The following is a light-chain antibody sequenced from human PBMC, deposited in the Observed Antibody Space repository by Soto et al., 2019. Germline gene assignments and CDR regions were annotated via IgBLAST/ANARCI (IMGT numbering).Light chain of an antibody. Sequence: QSAVTQPASVSGSPGQSITISCTGTSSDVGGYNYVSWYQQHPDKAPKLLTFDVRSRPSGISNRFSGSKSGNTASLTISGLQAADGADYYCSSYTTSGALVFGGGTKLTVL. CDR1: SSDVGGYNY. V-gene: IGLV2-14*03. CDR2: DVR. CDR3: SSYTTSGALV. J-gene: IGLJ3*02.